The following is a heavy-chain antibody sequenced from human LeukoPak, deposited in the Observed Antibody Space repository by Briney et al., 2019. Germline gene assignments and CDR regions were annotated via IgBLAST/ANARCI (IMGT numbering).Heavy chain of an antibody. CDR3: ASPGIAAAWAFDI. D-gene: IGHD6-13*01. Sequence: ASVKVSCKASGYTFTGYYMHWVRQAPGQGLEWMGWINPNSGGTNYAQKFQGRVTISVDTSKNQFSLKLSSVTAADTAVYYCASPGIAAAWAFDIWGQGTMVTVSS. CDR1: GYTFTGYY. J-gene: IGHJ3*02. V-gene: IGHV1-2*02. CDR2: INPNSGGT.